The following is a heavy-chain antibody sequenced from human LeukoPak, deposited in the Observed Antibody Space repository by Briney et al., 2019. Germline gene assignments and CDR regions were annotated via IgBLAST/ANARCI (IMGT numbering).Heavy chain of an antibody. J-gene: IGHJ6*02. V-gene: IGHV4-34*01. D-gene: IGHD2-15*01. Sequence: PSETLSLTCAVYGGSFSGYYWSWIRQPPGKGLEWIGEINHSGSTNYNPSLKSRVTISVDTSKNQFPLKLSSVTAADTAVYYCARDRYCSGGSCYYYYYGMDVWGQGTTVTVSS. CDR2: INHSGST. CDR3: ARDRYCSGGSCYYYYYGMDV. CDR1: GGSFSGYY.